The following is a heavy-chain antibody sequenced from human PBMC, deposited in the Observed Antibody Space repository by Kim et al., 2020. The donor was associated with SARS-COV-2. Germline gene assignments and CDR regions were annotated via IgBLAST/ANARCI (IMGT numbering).Heavy chain of an antibody. J-gene: IGHJ6*02. V-gene: IGHV3-33*01. CDR2: IWYDGSNK. CDR3: ARESHSNWNYYRYGMDV. D-gene: IGHD1-7*01. Sequence: GGSLRLSCAASGFTFSSYGMHWVRQAPGKGLEWVAVIWYDGSNKYYADSVKGRFTISRDNSKNTLYLQMNSLRAEDTAVYYCARESHSNWNYYRYGMDVWGQGTTVTVSS. CDR1: GFTFSSYG.